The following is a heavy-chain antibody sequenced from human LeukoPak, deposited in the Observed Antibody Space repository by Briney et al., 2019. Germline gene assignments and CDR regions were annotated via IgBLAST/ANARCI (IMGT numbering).Heavy chain of an antibody. Sequence: GGSLRLSCAASRFTFSSYAMSWVRQAPGKGLEWVSAISGSGGSTYYADSVKGRFTISRDNSKNTLYLQMNSLRAEDTAVYYCAKDLRRSGGGYDFGGQGTLVTVSS. CDR3: AKDLRRSGGGYDF. D-gene: IGHD5-12*01. J-gene: IGHJ4*02. CDR2: ISGSGGST. V-gene: IGHV3-23*01. CDR1: RFTFSSYA.